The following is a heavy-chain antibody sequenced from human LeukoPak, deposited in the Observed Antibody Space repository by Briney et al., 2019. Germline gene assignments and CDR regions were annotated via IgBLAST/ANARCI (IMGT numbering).Heavy chain of an antibody. Sequence: GASVKVSCKASGYTFTSYDINWVRQATGQGLEWMGWINPNSGGTNYAQKFQGRVTMTRDTSISTAYMELSRLRSDDTAVYYCARGLVATMGYYYMDVWGKGTTVTVSS. V-gene: IGHV1-2*02. CDR3: ARGLVATMGYYYMDV. CDR1: GYTFTSYD. CDR2: INPNSGGT. D-gene: IGHD5-12*01. J-gene: IGHJ6*03.